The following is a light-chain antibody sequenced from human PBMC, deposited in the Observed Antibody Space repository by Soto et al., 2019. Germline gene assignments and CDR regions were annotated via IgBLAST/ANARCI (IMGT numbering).Light chain of an antibody. J-gene: IGKJ1*01. CDR2: DAS. CDR3: QQYNSYWA. Sequence: GDRVTITCRASQSISSWLAWYQQKPGKAPKLLIYDASSLESGVPSRFSGSGSGTEFTLTISSLQPDDFATYYCQQYNSYWAFGQGTKVEVK. V-gene: IGKV1-5*01. CDR1: QSISSW.